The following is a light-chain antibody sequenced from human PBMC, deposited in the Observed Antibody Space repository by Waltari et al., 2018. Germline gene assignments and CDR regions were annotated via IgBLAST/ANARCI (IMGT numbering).Light chain of an antibody. CDR1: ISDVGGYRL. V-gene: IGLV2-14*03. Sequence: QSALTQPASVSGSPGQSITISRTVSISDVGGYRLVSWYHQHPDKAPKLMIYDFTNRPSGVSSRFSGSKSGNTASLTISGLQAEDEADYYCSSYTSNSVLFGGGTKLTVL. J-gene: IGLJ2*01. CDR2: DFT. CDR3: SSYTSNSVL.